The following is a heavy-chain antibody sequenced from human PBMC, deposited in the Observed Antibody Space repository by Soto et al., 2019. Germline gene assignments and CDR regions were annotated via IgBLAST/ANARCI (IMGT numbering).Heavy chain of an antibody. CDR3: VRQGIGDLHGLVDV. Sequence: QVQLQQSGPGLVKPSETLSLTCTVSSGPSRSHNWGWIRQPPGRGLEWIGYVYYTGSTSYNPSLKSLVTISADTSTNHISLTLSSVTAADTAVYYCVRQGIGDLHGLVDVWGQGTTVSVSS. CDR2: VYYTGST. J-gene: IGHJ6*02. D-gene: IGHD3-10*01. CDR1: SGPSRSHN. V-gene: IGHV4-59*08.